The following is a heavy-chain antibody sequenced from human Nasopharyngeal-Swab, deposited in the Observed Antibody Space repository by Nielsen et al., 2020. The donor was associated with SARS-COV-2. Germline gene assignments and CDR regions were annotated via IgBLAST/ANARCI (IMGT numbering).Heavy chain of an antibody. D-gene: IGHD6-13*01. V-gene: IGHV4-34*01. CDR2: INHSGST. Sequence: RQAPGKGLEWIGEINHSGSTNYNPSLKSRVTISVDTSKNQFSLKLNSVTAADTAVYYCARGQKGEQQLDPPLKTNNWFDPWAREPWSPSPQ. J-gene: IGHJ5*02. CDR3: ARGQKGEQQLDPPLKTNNWFDP.